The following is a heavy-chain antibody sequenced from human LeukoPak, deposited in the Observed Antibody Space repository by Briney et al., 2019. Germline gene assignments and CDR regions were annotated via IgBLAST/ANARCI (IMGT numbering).Heavy chain of an antibody. Sequence: SETLSLTCAVYGGSFSGYYWSWIRQPPGKGLEWIGEINHSGSTNYNPSLKSRVTISVDTSKNQFSLKLSSVTAADTAVYYCASLRRYGSGLDYWGQGTLVTVSS. CDR1: GGSFSGYY. J-gene: IGHJ4*02. D-gene: IGHD3-10*01. CDR2: INHSGST. CDR3: ASLRRYGSGLDY. V-gene: IGHV4-34*01.